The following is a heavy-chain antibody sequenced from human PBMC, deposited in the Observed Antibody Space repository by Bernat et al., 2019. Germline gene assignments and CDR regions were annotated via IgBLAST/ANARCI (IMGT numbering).Heavy chain of an antibody. J-gene: IGHJ6*02. D-gene: IGHD5-18*01. Sequence: EVQLVESGGGLVQPGGSLRLSCAASGFTFSSYWMSWVRQAPGKGLVWVANIKQDGSEKYYVDSVKGRFTISRDNAKNSLYLQMNSLRAEDTAVYYCARRGYSYRYGMDVWGQGTTVTVSS. CDR3: ARRGYSYRYGMDV. CDR2: IKQDGSEK. V-gene: IGHV3-7*01. CDR1: GFTFSSYW.